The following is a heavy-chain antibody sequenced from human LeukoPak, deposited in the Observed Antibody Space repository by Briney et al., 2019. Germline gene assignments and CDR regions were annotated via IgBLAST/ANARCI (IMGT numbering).Heavy chain of an antibody. Sequence: QSGGYLRLSCAASGFTFDDYAMHWVRQAPGKGLEWVSLISGDGGNTYYADSVKGRFSISRDNSKNSLYLQTNSLRTEDTALYYCAKDYRYSGSYAGGYFDYWGQGPLVTVSS. D-gene: IGHD1-26*01. V-gene: IGHV3-43*02. J-gene: IGHJ4*02. CDR1: GFTFDDYA. CDR3: AKDYRYSGSYAGGYFDY. CDR2: ISGDGGNT.